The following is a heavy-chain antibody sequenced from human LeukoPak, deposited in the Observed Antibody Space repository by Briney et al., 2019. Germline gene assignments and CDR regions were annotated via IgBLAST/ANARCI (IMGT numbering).Heavy chain of an antibody. CDR2: IDPNSGGT. D-gene: IGHD3-9*01. CDR3: ARGVSSRYFDTRGY. Sequence: GASVKVSCKASGYTFTDYYMHWVRQAPGQGLEWMGRIDPNSGGTNYVQKFQGRVTMTRDTSISTAYMELSRLRSDDTAVYYCARGVSSRYFDTRGYWGQGTLVTVSS. V-gene: IGHV1-2*06. J-gene: IGHJ4*02. CDR1: GYTFTDYY.